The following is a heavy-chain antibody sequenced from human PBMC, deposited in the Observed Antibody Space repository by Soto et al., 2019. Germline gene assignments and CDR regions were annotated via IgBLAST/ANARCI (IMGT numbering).Heavy chain of an antibody. Sequence: HPGGSLRLSCSASGFTFSSYAMSWVRQAPGKGLEWVSAISGSGGSTYYADSVKGRFTISRDNSKNTLYLQMNSLRAEDTAVYYCAKDRGRGLYSSGWSDAFDIWGQGTMVTVSS. CDR3: AKDRGRGLYSSGWSDAFDI. D-gene: IGHD6-19*01. V-gene: IGHV3-23*01. CDR2: ISGSGGST. CDR1: GFTFSSYA. J-gene: IGHJ3*02.